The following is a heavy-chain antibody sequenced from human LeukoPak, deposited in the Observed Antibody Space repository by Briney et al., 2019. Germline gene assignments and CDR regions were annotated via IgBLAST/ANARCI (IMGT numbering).Heavy chain of an antibody. CDR2: ISGSGGST. D-gene: IGHD3-22*01. CDR3: GTDPSYYYDSSVYYRN. V-gene: IGHV3-23*01. J-gene: IGHJ4*02. Sequence: GGSLRLSCAASGLTFRSCTMSRVRQAPGKGLEWVSAISGSGGSTYYADSVKGRFTISRDNSKNTLYLQMNSLRAEDTAVYYCGTDPSYYYDSSVYYRNWGQGTLVTVSS. CDR1: GLTFRSCT.